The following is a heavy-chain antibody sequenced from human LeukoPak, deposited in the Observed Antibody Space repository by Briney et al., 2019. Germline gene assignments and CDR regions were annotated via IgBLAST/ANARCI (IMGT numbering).Heavy chain of an antibody. D-gene: IGHD2-2*01. J-gene: IGHJ4*02. CDR2: ISAYNGNT. V-gene: IGHV1-18*01. CDR1: GYTFTSYG. Sequence: ASVKVSCKASGYTFTSYGISWVRQAPGQGLEWMGWISAYNGNTNYAQKLQGRVTMTTDTSTSTAYMELRSLRSDDTAAYYCARDAIYCSSTSCYFDYWGQGTLVTVSS. CDR3: ARDAIYCSSTSCYFDY.